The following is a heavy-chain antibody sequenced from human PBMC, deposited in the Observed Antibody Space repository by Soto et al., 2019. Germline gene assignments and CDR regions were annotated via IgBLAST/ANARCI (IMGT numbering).Heavy chain of an antibody. CDR3: AKGDYYDFWSGYYYYFDY. J-gene: IGHJ4*02. CDR1: GFTFSSYA. CDR2: ISGSGGRT. V-gene: IGHV3-23*01. D-gene: IGHD3-3*01. Sequence: EVQLLESGRGLVQPGGSLRLSCAASGFTFSSYAMSWVRQVPGKGLDWVSIISGSGGRTYYADSVKGRFTISRDNSKNTLYLQMNSLRAEDTAVYYCAKGDYYDFWSGYYYYFDYWGQGTLVTVSS.